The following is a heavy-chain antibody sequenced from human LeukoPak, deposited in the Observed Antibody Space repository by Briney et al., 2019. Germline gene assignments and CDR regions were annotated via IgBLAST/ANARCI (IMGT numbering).Heavy chain of an antibody. Sequence: SETLSLTCTVSGGSISSYYWSWIRQPPGKGLEWIGYIYNSGSANYNPSLKSRVTISVDTSKNQFSLKLSSVTAADTAVYYCARHGGSYSFDYWGQGTLVTSP. D-gene: IGHD1-26*01. CDR1: GGSISSYY. V-gene: IGHV4-59*08. J-gene: IGHJ4*02. CDR3: ARHGGSYSFDY. CDR2: IYNSGSA.